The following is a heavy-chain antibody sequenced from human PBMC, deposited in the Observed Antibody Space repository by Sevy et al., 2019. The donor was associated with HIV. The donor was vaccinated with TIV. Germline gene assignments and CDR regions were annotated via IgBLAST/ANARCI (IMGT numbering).Heavy chain of an antibody. V-gene: IGHV3-21*01. CDR3: ARDQPYYYDSSGYPTGFDI. CDR2: ISSSSSYI. J-gene: IGHJ3*02. D-gene: IGHD3-22*01. CDR1: GFTFSSYS. Sequence: GGSLRLSCAASGFTFSSYSMNWVRQAPGKGLEWVSSISSSSSYIYYADSVKGRFTISRDNAKNSLYLQMNSLRAEDTAMYYCARDQPYYYDSSGYPTGFDIWGQGTMVTVSS.